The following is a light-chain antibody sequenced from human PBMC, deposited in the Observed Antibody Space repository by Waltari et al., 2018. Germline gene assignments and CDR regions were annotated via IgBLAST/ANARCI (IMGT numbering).Light chain of an antibody. Sequence: DIQMTQSPSSLSASVGDRVTITCRASRDITDSLAWYQQKPGRAPKVLLFDASSLQSGVPSRFIGSGSGTDFTLTISSLQPEDFATYYCQHYYSTPRTFGRGTTEEIK. CDR1: RDITDS. J-gene: IGKJ2*02. CDR3: QHYYSTPRT. V-gene: IGKV1-NL1*01. CDR2: DAS.